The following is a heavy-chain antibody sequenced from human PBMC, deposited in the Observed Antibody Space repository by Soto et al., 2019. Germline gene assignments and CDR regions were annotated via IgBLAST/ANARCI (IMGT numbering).Heavy chain of an antibody. V-gene: IGHV1-69*13. CDR1: GGTFSSYA. D-gene: IGHD3-10*01. CDR3: ARVTMVRGGSLFDY. CDR2: IIPIFGTA. J-gene: IGHJ4*02. Sequence: SVKVSCKASGGTFSSYAISWVRQAPGQGPEWMGGIIPIFGTANYAQKFQGRVTITADESTSTAYMELSSLRSEDTAVYYCARVTMVRGGSLFDYWGQGTLVTVSS.